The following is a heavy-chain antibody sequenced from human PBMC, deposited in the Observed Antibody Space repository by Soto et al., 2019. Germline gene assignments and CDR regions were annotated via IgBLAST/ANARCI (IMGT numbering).Heavy chain of an antibody. J-gene: IGHJ1*01. CDR2: ITIGSTSV. CDR3: VRAACNGCYGFQH. Sequence: EVQLVESGGDLVQPGGSLRLSCAASGFTFNSFYMHWVRQAPGKGLEWVSYITIGSTSVGYADSVRGRFTISRDDAKNSLYLQMNSLRAEDTAVYYCVRAACNGCYGFQHWGQGALVTVSS. D-gene: IGHD2-2*01. V-gene: IGHV3-48*01. CDR1: GFTFNSFY.